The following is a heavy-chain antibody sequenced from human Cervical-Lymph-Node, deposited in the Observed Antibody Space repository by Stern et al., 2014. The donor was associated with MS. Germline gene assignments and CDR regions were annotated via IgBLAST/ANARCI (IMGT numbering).Heavy chain of an antibody. Sequence: VQLVQSGAEVKKPGESLRISCEVSGYRFTNNWIGWVRQMPGKGLEWMGIIYPGESETRYSPSFPGQVTILVDKSNTTAYLQWSSLKASDTAIYYCARRGDGYMGIDYWGQGTLVTVSS. CDR3: ARRGDGYMGIDY. J-gene: IGHJ4*02. V-gene: IGHV5-51*03. CDR2: IYPGESET. CDR1: GYRFTNNW. D-gene: IGHD5-24*01.